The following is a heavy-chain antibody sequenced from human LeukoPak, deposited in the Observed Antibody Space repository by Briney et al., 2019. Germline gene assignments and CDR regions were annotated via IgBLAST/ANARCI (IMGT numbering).Heavy chain of an antibody. V-gene: IGHV4-39*01. D-gene: IGHD3-9*01. CDR1: GGSISSSSYY. CDR3: ARLRFYDILTGYYQYYYYYYYMDV. CDR2: IYYSGST. Sequence: PSETLSLTCTVSGGSISSSSYYWGWIRQPPGKGLEWIGSIYYSGSTYYNPSLKSRVTISVDTSKNQFSLKLSSVTAADTAVYYCARLRFYDILTGYYQYYYYYYYMDVWGKGATVTVSS. J-gene: IGHJ6*03.